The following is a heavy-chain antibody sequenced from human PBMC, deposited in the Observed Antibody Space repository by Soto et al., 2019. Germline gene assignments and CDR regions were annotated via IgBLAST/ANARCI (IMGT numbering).Heavy chain of an antibody. V-gene: IGHV4-30-4*01. CDR3: VRTAREGAVAPHWFDR. Sequence: ASETLSLTCTVSDASIRSTDYYWSWIRQAPGKGLEWIGYVYYTGSTYYNPSLMSRLTISVDTSKNQFSLKLTSVTAAETAVYYCVRTAREGAVAPHWFDRWGQGTQVTVSS. D-gene: IGHD2-21*02. J-gene: IGHJ5*02. CDR2: VYYTGST. CDR1: DASIRSTDYY.